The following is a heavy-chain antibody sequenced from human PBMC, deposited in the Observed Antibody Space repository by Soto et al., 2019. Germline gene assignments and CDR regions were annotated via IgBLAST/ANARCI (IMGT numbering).Heavy chain of an antibody. Sequence: EVQLVESGGTLVQPGGSLRLLCAASGFTVSSNYMSWVRQAPGKGLEWTSIIYSGGNTYYADSVKDRFTISRDTSKNTLYLQMNSLRAEDTAVYYCAREVVSCSGGSCYRAFDYWGQGTLVTVSS. D-gene: IGHD2-15*01. CDR2: IYSGGNT. J-gene: IGHJ4*02. CDR1: GFTVSSNY. CDR3: AREVVSCSGGSCYRAFDY. V-gene: IGHV3-66*01.